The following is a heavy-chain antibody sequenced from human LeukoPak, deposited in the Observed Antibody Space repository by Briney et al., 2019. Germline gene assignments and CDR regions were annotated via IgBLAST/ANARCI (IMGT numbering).Heavy chain of an antibody. J-gene: IGHJ4*02. CDR2: IYYSGST. V-gene: IGHV4-59*08. Sequence: SETLSLTCTVSGGSISSYYWSWIRQPPGKGLEWIGYIYYSGSTNYNPSLKSRVTISVDTSKNQFSLKLSSVTAADTAVYYCARHVGGYSYGPYYFDYWGQGTLVTVSS. D-gene: IGHD5-18*01. CDR3: ARHVGGYSYGPYYFDY. CDR1: GGSISSYY.